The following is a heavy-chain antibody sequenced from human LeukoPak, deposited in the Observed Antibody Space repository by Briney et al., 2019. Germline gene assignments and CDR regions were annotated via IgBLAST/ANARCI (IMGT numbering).Heavy chain of an antibody. V-gene: IGHV1-3*01. Sequence: PGRSLRLSCAASGYTLTSYAMHWVRQAPGQRLEWMGWINAGNGNTKYSQKFQGRVTITRDTSASTAYMELSSLRSEDTAVYYCASGPTTVTNPYYYGMDVWGQGSTVTVSS. CDR1: GYTLTSYA. D-gene: IGHD4-17*01. CDR3: ASGPTTVTNPYYYGMDV. J-gene: IGHJ6*02. CDR2: INAGNGNT.